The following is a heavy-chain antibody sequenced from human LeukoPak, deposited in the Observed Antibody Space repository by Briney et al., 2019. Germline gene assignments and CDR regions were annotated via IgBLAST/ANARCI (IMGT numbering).Heavy chain of an antibody. Sequence: GGSLRLSCVGSGFTFDDYAMHWVRQAPGKGLEWVSGISWNSGSIGYADSVKGRFTISRDNAKNSLYLQMNSLRAEDTALYYCAKDISGSGTGFDYWGQGTLVTVSS. CDR3: AKDISGSGTGFDY. CDR1: GFTFDDYA. CDR2: ISWNSGSI. J-gene: IGHJ4*02. D-gene: IGHD3-10*01. V-gene: IGHV3-9*01.